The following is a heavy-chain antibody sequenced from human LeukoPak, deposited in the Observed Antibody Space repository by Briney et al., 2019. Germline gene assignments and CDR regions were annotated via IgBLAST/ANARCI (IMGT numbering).Heavy chain of an antibody. Sequence: QPGGSLRLSCAASGFTFSVYRMNWVRQPPGMGLEWVSYITSNSATIQYADSVKGRFTISRDNAKNSLSLQMNSLRDEDTAVYYCARSVGGHFDYWGQGMLVTVSS. V-gene: IGHV3-48*02. CDR3: ARSVGGHFDY. CDR2: ITSNSATI. J-gene: IGHJ4*02. D-gene: IGHD3-16*01. CDR1: GFTFSVYR.